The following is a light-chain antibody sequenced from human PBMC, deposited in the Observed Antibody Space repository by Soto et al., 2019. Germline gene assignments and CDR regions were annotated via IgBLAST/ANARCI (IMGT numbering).Light chain of an antibody. J-gene: IGLJ2*01. CDR1: ALPKKY. Sequence: SYELTQPPSVSVSPGQTARIICSGDALPKKYAYWYQQKPGQAPVMMIYKDTERPSGIPERFSGSSSGTTVTLTISGVQAEEEADYYCQSADSSGMDVEFGGGTKLTVL. CDR2: KDT. V-gene: IGLV3-25*02. CDR3: QSADSSGMDVE.